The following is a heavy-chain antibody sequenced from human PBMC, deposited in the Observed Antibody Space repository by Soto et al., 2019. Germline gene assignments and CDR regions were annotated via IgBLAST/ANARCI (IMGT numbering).Heavy chain of an antibody. CDR3: ARDRSYTTDY. CDR1: GFTFSNSW. J-gene: IGHJ4*02. CDR2: NSDGSTT. D-gene: IGHD1-26*01. Sequence: EVQLVESGGGFVQPGGSLRLSCAASGFTFSNSWMHWVRQAPGKGLVWVSYNSDGSTTTYADSVKGRFTISRDNAKNTVYLQFTSLTAEDTAVYYSARDRSYTTDYWGQGTLVTVSS. V-gene: IGHV3-74*01.